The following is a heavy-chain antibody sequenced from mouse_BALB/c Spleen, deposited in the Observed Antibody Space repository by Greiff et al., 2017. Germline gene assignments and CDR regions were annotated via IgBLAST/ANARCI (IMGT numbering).Heavy chain of an antibody. CDR2: IDPSDSYT. CDR3: ARLGVTTVVGFDY. J-gene: IGHJ2*01. D-gene: IGHD1-1*01. Sequence: QVQLQQSGAELVKPGASVKLSCKASGYTFTSYWMHWVKQRPGQGLEWIGEIDPSDSYTNYNQKFKGKATLTVDKSSSTAYMQLSSLTSEDSAVYYCARLGVTTVVGFDYWGQGTTLTVSS. CDR1: GYTFTSYW. V-gene: IGHV1-69*02.